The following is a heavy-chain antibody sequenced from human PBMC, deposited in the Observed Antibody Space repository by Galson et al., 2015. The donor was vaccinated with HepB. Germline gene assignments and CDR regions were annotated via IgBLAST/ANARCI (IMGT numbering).Heavy chain of an antibody. CDR2: ISAYNGNT. CDR1: GYTFTSYG. V-gene: IGHV1-18*01. Sequence: SVKVSCKASGYTFTSYGISWVRQAPGQGLEWMGWISAYNGNTNYAQKLQGRVTMTTDTSTSTAYMDLRSLRSDDTAVYYCARAWPPCDFWSGYSIPNWFDPCGQVTLVTVYS. CDR3: ARAWPPCDFWSGYSIPNWFDP. J-gene: IGHJ5*02. D-gene: IGHD3-3*01.